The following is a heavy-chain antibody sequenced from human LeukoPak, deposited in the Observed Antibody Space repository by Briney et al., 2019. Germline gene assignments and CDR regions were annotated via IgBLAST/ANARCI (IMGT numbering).Heavy chain of an antibody. CDR3: ATDAGQRLVRYTLDY. Sequence: ASVKVSCKASGYTFTGYYMHWVRQAPGQGLEWMGWINPNSGGTNYAQKFQGRVTMTRDTSISTAYMELSRLRSDDTAVYYCATDAGQRLVRYTLDYWGQGTRSPSPQ. V-gene: IGHV1-2*02. D-gene: IGHD6-13*01. J-gene: IGHJ4*02. CDR1: GYTFTGYY. CDR2: INPNSGGT.